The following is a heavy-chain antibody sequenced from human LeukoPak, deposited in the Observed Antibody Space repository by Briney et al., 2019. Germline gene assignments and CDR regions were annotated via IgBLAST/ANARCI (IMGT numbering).Heavy chain of an antibody. D-gene: IGHD3-22*01. V-gene: IGHV4-39*07. Sequence: SETLSLTCTVSGGSVNSGAYYWSWIRQPPGKGLEWIGNIYSSGSAYYNPSLKSRVTMSVDTSKNQFSLELSSVTAADTAVYYCARKPIVNSAWYYFDYWGQGTLVTVSS. CDR1: GGSVNSGAYY. CDR3: ARKPIVNSAWYYFDY. CDR2: IYSSGSA. J-gene: IGHJ4*02.